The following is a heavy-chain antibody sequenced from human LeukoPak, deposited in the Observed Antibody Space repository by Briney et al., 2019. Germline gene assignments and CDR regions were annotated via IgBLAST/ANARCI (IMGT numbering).Heavy chain of an antibody. Sequence: PSETLSLTCAVYGGSFSGYYWSWIRQPPGKGLEWIGEINHSGSTNYNPSLKSRVTISVDTSKNQFSLKLSSVTAADTAVYYCAGPQEISSWPRRGAFDIWGQGTMVTVSS. CDR1: GGSFSGYY. V-gene: IGHV4-34*01. D-gene: IGHD6-13*01. J-gene: IGHJ3*02. CDR3: AGPQEISSWPRRGAFDI. CDR2: INHSGST.